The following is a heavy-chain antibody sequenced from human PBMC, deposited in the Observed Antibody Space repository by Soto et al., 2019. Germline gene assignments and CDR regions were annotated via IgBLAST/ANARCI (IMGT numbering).Heavy chain of an antibody. J-gene: IGHJ4*02. V-gene: IGHV3-23*01. CDR3: ATGYSSSWPYFDY. D-gene: IGHD6-13*01. Sequence: EVQLLESGGGLVQPGGSLRLSCAAPGFTFSSYAMSWVRQAPGKGLEWVSAISGSGGSTYYADSVKGRFTISRDNSKNTLYLQMNSLRAEDTAVYYCATGYSSSWPYFDYWGQGTLVTVSS. CDR2: ISGSGGST. CDR1: GFTFSSYA.